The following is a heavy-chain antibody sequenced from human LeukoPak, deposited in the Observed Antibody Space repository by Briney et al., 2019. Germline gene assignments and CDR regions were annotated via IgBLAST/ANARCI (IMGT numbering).Heavy chain of an antibody. Sequence: SETLSLTCTVSGGSISSYYWGWIRQPPGKGLEWIGEINHSGSTNYNPSLKSRVTISVDTSKNQFSLKLSSVTAADTAVYYCARHRGYYYYYMDVWGKGTTVTISS. CDR1: GGSISSYY. V-gene: IGHV4-34*01. CDR3: ARHRGYYYYYMDV. CDR2: INHSGST. J-gene: IGHJ6*03.